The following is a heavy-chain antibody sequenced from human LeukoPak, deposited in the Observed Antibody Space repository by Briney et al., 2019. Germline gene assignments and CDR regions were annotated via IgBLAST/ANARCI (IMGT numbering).Heavy chain of an antibody. Sequence: PGGSLRLSCVVSGFSITNNWMYWVLQAPGRGLVWVSRIKNDESSAAYADSVKGRFIISRDNAKNTVYLQMNSLRVEDTAVYYCTTVFKGSSLQDYWGQGTLVTVSS. CDR2: IKNDESSA. D-gene: IGHD1-26*01. CDR1: GFSITNNW. J-gene: IGHJ4*02. V-gene: IGHV3-74*03. CDR3: TTVFKGSSLQDY.